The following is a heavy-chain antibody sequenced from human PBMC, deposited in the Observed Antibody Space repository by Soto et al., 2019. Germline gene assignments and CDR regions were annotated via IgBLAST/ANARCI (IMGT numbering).Heavy chain of an antibody. J-gene: IGHJ4*02. CDR3: ANVRG. D-gene: IGHD3-3*01. CDR1: GFTLSSFA. CDR2: SSGTGINA. Sequence: EVQLLESGGALVQPGGSLSLSCAGSGFTLSSFAMNWVRQAPGKGLEWVSASSGTGINAYYADSVRGRFTVSRDNSKNMVFFQMNSLRVEDTAVYYCANVRGWGQGTLGTVSS. V-gene: IGHV3-23*01.